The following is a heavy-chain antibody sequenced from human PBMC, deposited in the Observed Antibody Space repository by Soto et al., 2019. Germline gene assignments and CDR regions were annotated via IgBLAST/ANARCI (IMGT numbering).Heavy chain of an antibody. CDR1: GFTFRNYD. J-gene: IGHJ6*04. V-gene: IGHV3-13*05. CDR2: ISAAGDP. CDR3: ARADRDFYGLDV. Sequence: EVQLVESGGGLVQPGGSLRLSCEASGFTFRNYDMHWVRQGTGKGLEWVSGISAAGDPDYADSVEGRFTISRENAQNSFFLQMNSRRVGDPAVYYCARADRDFYGLDVWGKGTTVIVSS.